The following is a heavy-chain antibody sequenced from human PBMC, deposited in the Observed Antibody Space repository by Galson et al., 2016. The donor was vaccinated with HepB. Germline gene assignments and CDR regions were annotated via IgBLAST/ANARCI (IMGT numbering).Heavy chain of an antibody. D-gene: IGHD2-2*01. CDR2: IYYSGRT. Sequence: LSLTCSVSGGSIGSNNYYWGWIRQPPGKGLEWIGSIYYSGRTFYNPSLQSRVTISVDTSKNQFSLSLNSVTAADTAVYYCARHEPSFCSSAICYPYYFDYWGQGTLVTVSS. CDR3: ARHEPSFCSSAICYPYYFDY. J-gene: IGHJ4*02. V-gene: IGHV4-39*01. CDR1: GGSIGSNNYY.